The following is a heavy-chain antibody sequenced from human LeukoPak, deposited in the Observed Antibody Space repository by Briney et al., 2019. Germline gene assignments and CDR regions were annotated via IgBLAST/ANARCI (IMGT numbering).Heavy chain of an antibody. CDR1: EFTFSSYE. V-gene: IGHV3-7*05. CDR3: ASQFWWAAVAGTTLDY. CDR2: IKEDGSEK. D-gene: IGHD6-19*01. Sequence: GGSLRLSCAASEFTFSSYEMNWVRQAPGGGLEWVANIKEDGSEKYYVDSVKGRFTISRDNAKISLYLQMNSLRAEDTAVYYCASQFWWAAVAGTTLDYWGQGTLVTVSS. J-gene: IGHJ4*02.